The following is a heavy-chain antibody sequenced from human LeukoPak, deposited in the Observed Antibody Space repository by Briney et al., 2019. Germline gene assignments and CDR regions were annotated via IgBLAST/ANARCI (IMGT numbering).Heavy chain of an antibody. CDR2: VGGGGNNK. D-gene: IGHD3-22*01. Sequence: GGSLRLSCAASGFTFSSYAMSWVRQAPGKGLEWISSVGGGGNNKYYADSVKGRFTISRDNSQNTVFLQMNSLRAEDTAVYYCARDGGDSSGYYLYYFDYWGQGTLVTVSS. CDR1: GFTFSSYA. CDR3: ARDGGDSSGYYLYYFDY. V-gene: IGHV3-23*01. J-gene: IGHJ4*02.